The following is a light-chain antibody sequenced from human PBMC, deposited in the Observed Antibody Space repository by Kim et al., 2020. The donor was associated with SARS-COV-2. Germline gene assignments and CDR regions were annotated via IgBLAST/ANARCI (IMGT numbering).Light chain of an antibody. CDR1: SSNIGSNI. CDR3: AAWDDSLNAWV. CDR2: RNN. V-gene: IGLV1-44*01. J-gene: IGLJ3*02. Sequence: GQRVTISCSGSSSNIGSNIVTWFQQFPGTAPKLLINRNNQRPSGVPDRFSGSKSGTSASPAISGLQSEDEADYYCAAWDDSLNAWVFGGGTKVTVL.